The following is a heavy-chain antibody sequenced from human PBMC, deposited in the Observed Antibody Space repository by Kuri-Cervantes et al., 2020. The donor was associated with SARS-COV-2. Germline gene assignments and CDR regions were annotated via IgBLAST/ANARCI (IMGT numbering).Heavy chain of an antibody. CDR1: GGSISSGSYY. Sequence: SETLSLTCTVSGGSISSGSYYWSWIRQPPGKGLEWIGSIYHSGSTYYNPSLKSRVTISVDTSKNQFSLKLSSVTAADTAVYYCARGDIHLGYCSSTSCAYYFDYWGQGTLVTVSS. V-gene: IGHV4-39*07. CDR3: ARGDIHLGYCSSTSCAYYFDY. CDR2: IYHSGST. J-gene: IGHJ4*02. D-gene: IGHD2-2*01.